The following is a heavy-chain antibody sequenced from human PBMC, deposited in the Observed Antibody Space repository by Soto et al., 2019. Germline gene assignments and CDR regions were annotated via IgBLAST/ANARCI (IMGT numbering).Heavy chain of an antibody. D-gene: IGHD4-17*01. CDR1: GFTFSSYD. Sequence: EVHVLESGGGLVQPGGSLRLSCAASGFTFSSYDMSWVRQAPGQGLEWVSAISGSGSNPYYADSVKGRFTISRDNSKNTLYLQMTSLRAEDTALYYCAKTASMTIRDGFDHWGQGTLVTVSS. V-gene: IGHV3-23*01. CDR2: ISGSGSNP. J-gene: IGHJ4*02. CDR3: AKTASMTIRDGFDH.